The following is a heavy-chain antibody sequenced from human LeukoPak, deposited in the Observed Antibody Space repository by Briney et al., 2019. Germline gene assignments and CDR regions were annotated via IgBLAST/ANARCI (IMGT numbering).Heavy chain of an antibody. Sequence: PGGSLRLSCAASVFTFSTYWMHWVRQAPGRGLVWVSRIKIDGSTNYADSVKGRFTISRDNAKNTVSLQMNSLRPEDTGVYYCARAPSEIGGYYPEYFRHWGQGTLVTVSS. CDR3: ARAPSEIGGYYPEYFRH. J-gene: IGHJ1*01. D-gene: IGHD3-22*01. CDR1: VFTFSTYW. CDR2: IKIDGST. V-gene: IGHV3-74*01.